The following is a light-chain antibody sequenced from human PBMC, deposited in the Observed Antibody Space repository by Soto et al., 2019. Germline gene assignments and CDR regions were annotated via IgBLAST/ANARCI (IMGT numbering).Light chain of an antibody. V-gene: IGKV3-20*01. CDR2: AAS. CDR3: QQYGNSPWT. J-gene: IGKJ1*01. Sequence: EIVLTQSPDTLSLSPGERATLSCRASQSVTGTYLAWHQQKPGQAPRLLIFAASSRATGIPDRFSGSGSGTDFTLTISRLEPEDFAVYYCQQYGNSPWTFGQGTKVDIK. CDR1: QSVTGTY.